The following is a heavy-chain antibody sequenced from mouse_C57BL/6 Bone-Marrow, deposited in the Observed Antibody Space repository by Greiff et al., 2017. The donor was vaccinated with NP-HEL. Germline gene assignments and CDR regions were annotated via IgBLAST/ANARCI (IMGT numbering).Heavy chain of an antibody. CDR3: ARWGITTVVATYYYAMDY. V-gene: IGHV14-2*01. Sequence: QLQQSGAELVKPGASVKLSCTASGFNIKDYYMHWVKQRTEQGLEWIGRIDPEDGETKYAPKFQGKATITADTSSNTAYLQLSSLTSEDTAVYYCARWGITTVVATYYYAMDYWGQGTSVTVSS. CDR2: IDPEDGET. J-gene: IGHJ4*01. CDR1: GFNIKDYY. D-gene: IGHD1-1*01.